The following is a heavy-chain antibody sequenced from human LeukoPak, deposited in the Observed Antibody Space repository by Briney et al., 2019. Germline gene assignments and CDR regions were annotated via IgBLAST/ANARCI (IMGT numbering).Heavy chain of an antibody. Sequence: GGSLRLSCAASRFTFSSYGMHWVRQAPGKGLEWVSAISGSASSTSSTYHADSVKGRFTTSKDNSKNTLYLQMNSLRADDAAVYDCAKKAVPRPRLLDAFDFWGQGTVVSVSS. V-gene: IGHV3-23*01. CDR3: AKKAVPRPRLLDAFDF. J-gene: IGHJ3*01. CDR1: RFTFSSYG. D-gene: IGHD6-25*01. CDR2: ISGSASSTSST.